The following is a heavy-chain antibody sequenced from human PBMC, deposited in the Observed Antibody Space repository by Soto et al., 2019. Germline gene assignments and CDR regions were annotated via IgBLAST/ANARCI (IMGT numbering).Heavy chain of an antibody. D-gene: IGHD2-15*01. CDR3: ARDTRWSLDN. Sequence: GGSLRLSCAASGFTFSSYAMSWVRQAPGKGLEWVSYISSDGGAIYYADSVKGRFTISRDNAENSLYLQVNSLRVEDTAVYYCARDTRWSLDNWGQGTLVTVSS. CDR2: ISSDGGAI. CDR1: GFTFSSYA. V-gene: IGHV3-48*01. J-gene: IGHJ4*02.